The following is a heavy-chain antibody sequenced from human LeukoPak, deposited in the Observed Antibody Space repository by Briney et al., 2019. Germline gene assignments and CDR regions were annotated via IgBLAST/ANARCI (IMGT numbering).Heavy chain of an antibody. J-gene: IGHJ6*02. Sequence: ASVKVSCKASGYTFTVYYMHWVRQAPGQGLEWMGRINPNSGGTNYAQKFQGRVTMTRDTSISTAYMELSRLRSDDTAVYYCARDSNVLRYFDWLSRGFGMDVWGQGTTVTVSS. CDR1: GYTFTVYY. CDR2: INPNSGGT. D-gene: IGHD3-9*01. V-gene: IGHV1-2*06. CDR3: ARDSNVLRYFDWLSRGFGMDV.